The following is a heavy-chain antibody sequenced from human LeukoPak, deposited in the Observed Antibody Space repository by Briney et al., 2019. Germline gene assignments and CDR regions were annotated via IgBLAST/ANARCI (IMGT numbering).Heavy chain of an antibody. CDR1: GYPFTGYY. CDR3: ARSGGVWGSYFDY. J-gene: IGHJ4*02. CDR2: INPNSGGT. D-gene: IGHD3-16*01. V-gene: IGHV1-2*02. Sequence: ASVKVSCKASGYPFTGYYMHWVRQAPGQGLEWMGWINPNSGGTNYAQKFQGRVTMTRDTSISTAYMELSRLRSDDTAVYYCARSGGVWGSYFDYWGQGTLVTVSS.